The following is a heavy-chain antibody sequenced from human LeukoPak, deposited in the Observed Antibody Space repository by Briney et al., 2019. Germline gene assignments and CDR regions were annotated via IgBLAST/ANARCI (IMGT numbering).Heavy chain of an antibody. V-gene: IGHV3-66*02. D-gene: IGHD3-3*01. Sequence: GGSLRLSCAASGFTVSSNYMSWVRQAPGKGLEWVSVIYSGGSTYYADSVKGRFTISRDNSKNTLYLQMNSLRAEDTAVYYCGRASISTDFWSGYYTGIGYYYYYMDVWGKGTTVTASS. CDR1: GFTVSSNY. CDR3: GRASISTDFWSGYYTGIGYYYYYMDV. J-gene: IGHJ6*03. CDR2: IYSGGST.